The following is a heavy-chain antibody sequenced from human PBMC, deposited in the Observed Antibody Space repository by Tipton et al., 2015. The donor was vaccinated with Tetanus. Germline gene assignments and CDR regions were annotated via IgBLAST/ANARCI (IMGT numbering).Heavy chain of an antibody. CDR2: VHYSGRT. D-gene: IGHD5-12*01. CDR1: GGSVRSGDYD. J-gene: IGHJ4*02. CDR3: ARANNDYPKKGPFDY. V-gene: IGHV4-61*08. Sequence: TLSLTCTVSGGSVRSGDYDWNWIRQPPGKGLEWIGYVHYSGRTNKSPSLKSRVTLSIDKSKNQFSLSLTSVTAADTAVYYRARANNDYPKKGPFDYWGQGARVIVSS.